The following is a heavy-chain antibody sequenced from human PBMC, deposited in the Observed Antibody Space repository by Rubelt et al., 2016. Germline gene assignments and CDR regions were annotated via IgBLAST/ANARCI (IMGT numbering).Heavy chain of an antibody. CDR3: ARTSTVANACDI. J-gene: IGHJ3*02. CDR1: GYTFTSYY. Sequence: QVQLVQSGAEVKKPGASVKVSCKASGYTFTSYYMHWVRQAPGQGFEWMGILNPNGGNTTYGQSVQGRVTMPRDTSTSTVYMELSSLGSEETAVYYWARTSTVANACDIWGQGTMVTVSS. V-gene: IGHV1-46*01. D-gene: IGHD2-15*01. CDR2: LNPNGGNT.